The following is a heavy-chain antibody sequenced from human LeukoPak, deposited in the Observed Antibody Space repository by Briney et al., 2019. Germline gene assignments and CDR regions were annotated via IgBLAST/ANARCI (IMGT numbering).Heavy chain of an antibody. J-gene: IGHJ4*02. CDR1: GYTFTGYY. CDR3: ARRSATGMTLDY. D-gene: IGHD1-14*01. Sequence: ASVKVSCKTSGYTFTGYYVHWVRQARGQRLEWMAWINPNSGDTDVGQKFQGRVTMTRDTSISIVYMELSSLRSDDTAIYFCARRSATGMTLDYWGQGTLVTVSS. CDR2: INPNSGDT. V-gene: IGHV1-2*02.